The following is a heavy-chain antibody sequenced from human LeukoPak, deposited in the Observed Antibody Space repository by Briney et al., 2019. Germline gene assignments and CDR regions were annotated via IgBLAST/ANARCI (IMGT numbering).Heavy chain of an antibody. CDR1: GFTFSNYA. D-gene: IGHD3-10*01. Sequence: GGSLRLSCADSGFTFSNYAMHWVRQAPGKGLEWVAFISYDGGDEYYADSVKGRFTISRDNSKHTLYLQMNSLRAEDTALYYCARESAGPYGSGSSIDSWGQGTLVTVSS. V-gene: IGHV3-30*04. CDR3: ARESAGPYGSGSSIDS. CDR2: ISYDGGDE. J-gene: IGHJ4*02.